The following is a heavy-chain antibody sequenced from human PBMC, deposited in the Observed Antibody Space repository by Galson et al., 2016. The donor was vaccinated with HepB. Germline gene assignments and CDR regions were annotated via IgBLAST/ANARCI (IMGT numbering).Heavy chain of an antibody. V-gene: IGHV3-11*05. J-gene: IGHJ4*02. CDR3: GRAVLGAEAAAGDH. D-gene: IGHD6-13*01. CDR2: ISDSAYFT. Sequence: SLRLSCAASGFTFSDYYMSWIRQAPGKGLEWVSYISDSAYFTKYADSVKGRFTISRDNAKDSLYLQMDSLRVEDTAVYFWGRAVLGAEAAAGDHWGQGTLVSVSS. CDR1: GFTFSDYY.